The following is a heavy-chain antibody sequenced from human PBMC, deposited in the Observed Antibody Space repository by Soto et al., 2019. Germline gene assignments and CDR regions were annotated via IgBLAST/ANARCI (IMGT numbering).Heavy chain of an antibody. CDR3: ARNYGGYFDY. Sequence: SETLSLTCTVSGGSISSGGYYWSWIRQHPGKSLEWIGYIYYSGSTYYNPSLKSRVTISVDTSKNQFSLKLSSVTAADTAVYYCARNYGGYFDYWGQGTLVTVSS. CDR1: GGSISSGGYY. V-gene: IGHV4-31*03. CDR2: IYYSGST. D-gene: IGHD1-7*01. J-gene: IGHJ4*02.